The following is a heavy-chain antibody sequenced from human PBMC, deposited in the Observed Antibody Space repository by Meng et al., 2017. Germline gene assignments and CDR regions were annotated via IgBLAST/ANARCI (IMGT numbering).Heavy chain of an antibody. CDR1: GFTFSSYG. J-gene: IGHJ3*02. Sequence: GESLKISCAASGFTFSSYGMHWVRQAPGKGLEWVAVIWYDGSNKYYADSVKGRFTISRDNSKNTLYLQMNSLRAEDTAVYYCERAAVAEAVAFDIWGQGTMVTVSS. CDR2: IWYDGSNK. D-gene: IGHD6-19*01. CDR3: ERAAVAEAVAFDI. V-gene: IGHV3-33*01.